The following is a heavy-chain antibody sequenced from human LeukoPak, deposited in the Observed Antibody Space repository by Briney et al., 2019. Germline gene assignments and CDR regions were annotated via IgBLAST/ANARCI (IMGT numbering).Heavy chain of an antibody. CDR3: AKVLDYYDTWRAIAPKRYYYGMDV. V-gene: IGHV3-23*01. J-gene: IGHJ6*02. CDR1: GFSFSSYA. Sequence: PGGSLRLSCAASGFSFSSYAMTWVRQAPGMGLEWVSTISAGGGTIYYADSVKGRFTISRDNSESTLYLQMNSLRAEGTAVYYCAKVLDYYDTWRAIAPKRYYYGMDVWGQGTTVTVSS. CDR2: ISAGGGTI. D-gene: IGHD3-3*01.